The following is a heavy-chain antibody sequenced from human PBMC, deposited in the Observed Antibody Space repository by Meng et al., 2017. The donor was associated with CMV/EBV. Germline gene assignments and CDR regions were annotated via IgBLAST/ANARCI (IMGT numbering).Heavy chain of an antibody. CDR2: IWYDGSNK. D-gene: IGHD6-13*01. Sequence: GESLKISCAASGFTFSSYGMHWVRQAPGKGLEWVAVIWYDGSNKYYADSVKGRFTISRDNSKNPLYLQMNSLRAEDTAVYYCAKEQGSMRQQLAYYYYYGMDVWGQGTTVTVSS. CDR1: GFTFSSYG. J-gene: IGHJ6*02. V-gene: IGHV3-33*06. CDR3: AKEQGSMRQQLAYYYYYGMDV.